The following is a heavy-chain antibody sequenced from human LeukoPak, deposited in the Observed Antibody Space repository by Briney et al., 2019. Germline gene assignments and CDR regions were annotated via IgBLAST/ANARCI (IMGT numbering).Heavy chain of an antibody. Sequence: GGSLRLSCAASGFTVSNNYISWVRQAPGKGLEWVSVIQSDGSTYYADSVRGRFTISRDNSKNTLHLQMNSLRAEDTAVYYCTRGGAFDIWGQGTMVTVSS. J-gene: IGHJ3*02. V-gene: IGHV3-66*02. D-gene: IGHD3-16*01. CDR1: GFTVSNNY. CDR3: TRGGAFDI. CDR2: IQSDGST.